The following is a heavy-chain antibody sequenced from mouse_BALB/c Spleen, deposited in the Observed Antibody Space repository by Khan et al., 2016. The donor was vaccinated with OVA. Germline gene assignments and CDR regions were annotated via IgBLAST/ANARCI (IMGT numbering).Heavy chain of an antibody. V-gene: IGHV1-7*01. J-gene: IGHJ2*01. CDR3: ARDKIDY. CDR1: GYTFTSYW. CDR2: INPTSGYT. Sequence: QVQLKQSGAELAKPGASVKMSCKASGYTFTSYWMHWIKQRPGQGLEWIGYINPTSGYTDFTQKFKDKATLTADKSSSTAYMQLSSLTSDDSAVXYCARDKIDYWGQGTALTVS.